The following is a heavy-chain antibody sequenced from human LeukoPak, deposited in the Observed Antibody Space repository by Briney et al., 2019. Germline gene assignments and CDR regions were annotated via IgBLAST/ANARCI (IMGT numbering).Heavy chain of an antibody. J-gene: IGHJ4*02. D-gene: IGHD3-10*01. CDR1: GGSISSYY. CDR3: ARGTMVRGVIDHYYFDY. Sequence: KPSETPSLTCTVSGGSISSYYWSWIRQPPGKGLEWIGYIYYSGSTNYNPSLKSRVTISVDTSKNQFSLKLSSVTAADTAVYYCARGTMVRGVIDHYYFDYWGQGTLVTVSS. V-gene: IGHV4-59*01. CDR2: IYYSGST.